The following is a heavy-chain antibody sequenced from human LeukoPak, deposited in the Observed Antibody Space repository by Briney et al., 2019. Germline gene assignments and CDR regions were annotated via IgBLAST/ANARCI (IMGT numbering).Heavy chain of an antibody. CDR3: ATEHYCSGGSCYGYYFDY. CDR1: GYTLTELS. V-gene: IGHV1-24*01. CDR2: FDPEDGET. Sequence: ASVKLSCKVSGYTLTELSMHWVRQAPGKGLEWMGGFDPEDGETIYAQKFQGRVTMTEDTSTDTAYMELSSLRSEDTAVYYCATEHYCSGGSCYGYYFDYWGQGTLVTVSS. D-gene: IGHD2-15*01. J-gene: IGHJ4*02.